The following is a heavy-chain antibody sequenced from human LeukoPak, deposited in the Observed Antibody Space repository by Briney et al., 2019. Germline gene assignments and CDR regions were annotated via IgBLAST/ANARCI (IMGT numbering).Heavy chain of an antibody. Sequence: GGSLRLSRAASGFTFSSYALSWVRQAPGKGLEWVSSLSGSGYNTYYADSVKGRFTTSRDNSKNTVYLQMNSLRAEDTAVYYCAKDPYGTRYFDYWGQGTLVTVSS. D-gene: IGHD2-2*01. CDR2: LSGSGYNT. J-gene: IGHJ4*02. CDR1: GFTFSSYA. CDR3: AKDPYGTRYFDY. V-gene: IGHV3-23*01.